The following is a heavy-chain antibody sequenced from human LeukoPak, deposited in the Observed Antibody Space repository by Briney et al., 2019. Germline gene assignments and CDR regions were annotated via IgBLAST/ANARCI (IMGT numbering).Heavy chain of an antibody. CDR1: GLTVSSNY. CDR2: IYSGGST. D-gene: IGHD3-10*01. Sequence: PGGSLRLSCAVSGLTVSSNYMSWVRQAPGKGLEWVSVIYSGGSTYYADSVKGRFTISRHNSKNTLYLQMNSLRAEDTAVYYCARDYYGSGSYSYGMDVWGQGTTVTVSS. J-gene: IGHJ6*02. CDR3: ARDYYGSGSYSYGMDV. V-gene: IGHV3-53*04.